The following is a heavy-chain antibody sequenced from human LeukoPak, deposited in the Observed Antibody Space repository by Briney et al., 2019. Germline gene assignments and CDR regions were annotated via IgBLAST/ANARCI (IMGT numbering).Heavy chain of an antibody. V-gene: IGHV3-23*01. CDR3: AKRVAPVVTAYYYYYGMDV. CDR1: GFTFSSYA. Sequence: GGSLRLSCAASGFTFSSYAMSWVRQAPGKGLEWVSAISGSGGSTYYADSVKGRFTISRDNSKNTLYLQMNSLRAEDTAVYYCAKRVAPVVTAYYYYYGMDVWGQGTTVTVSS. D-gene: IGHD2-15*01. CDR2: ISGSGGST. J-gene: IGHJ6*02.